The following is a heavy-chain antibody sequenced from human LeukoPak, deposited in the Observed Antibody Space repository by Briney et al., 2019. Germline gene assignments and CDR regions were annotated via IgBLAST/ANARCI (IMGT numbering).Heavy chain of an antibody. Sequence: AGSLRLSCAASGFTVSSNYMSWVRQAPGKGLEWVSVIYSGGSTYYADSVKGRFTISRDNSKNTLYIQMNSLRAEDTAVYYCARDLHNGGDGDYWGQGSLVTVAS. CDR1: GFTVSSNY. CDR3: ARDLHNGGDGDY. V-gene: IGHV3-53*01. J-gene: IGHJ4*02. CDR2: IYSGGST. D-gene: IGHD1-14*01.